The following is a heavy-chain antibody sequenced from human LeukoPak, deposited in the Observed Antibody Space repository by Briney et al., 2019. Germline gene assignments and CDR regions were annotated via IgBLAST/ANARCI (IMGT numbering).Heavy chain of an antibody. J-gene: IGHJ4*02. Sequence: GASVTVSFTGSGYTFTVYYMHWVRQAPGQGVEWMGWINPNSGGTNYAQKFQGRVTMTRDTSISTAYMELSRLRSDDTAVYYCARVGQQPIIVGATTEVGFDYWGQGTLVTVSS. D-gene: IGHD1-26*01. CDR1: GYTFTVYY. V-gene: IGHV1-2*02. CDR2: INPNSGGT. CDR3: ARVGQQPIIVGATTEVGFDY.